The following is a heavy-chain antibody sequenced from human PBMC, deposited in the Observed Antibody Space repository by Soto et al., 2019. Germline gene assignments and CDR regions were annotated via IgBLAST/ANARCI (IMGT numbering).Heavy chain of an antibody. Sequence: QVQLVQSGAEVKKPGASVKVSCKASGYTFTSYYMHWVRQAPGQGLEWMGIINPSGGSTSYAQKFQGRVTMTSDTSTSTVYMELSRLRSEDTAVYYCARDSMITFGGVIVRGAFDIWGQGTMVTVSS. J-gene: IGHJ3*02. CDR3: ARDSMITFGGVIVRGAFDI. D-gene: IGHD3-16*02. CDR2: INPSGGST. V-gene: IGHV1-46*01. CDR1: GYTFTSYY.